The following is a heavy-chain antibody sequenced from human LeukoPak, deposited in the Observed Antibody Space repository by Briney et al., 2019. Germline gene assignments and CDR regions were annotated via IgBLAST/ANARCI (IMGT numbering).Heavy chain of an antibody. CDR3: ARGGGDIVVVAFAFDI. CDR2: IIPIFGTA. J-gene: IGHJ3*02. CDR1: GGTFSSYA. V-gene: IGHV1-69*13. D-gene: IGHD2-15*01. Sequence: SVKVSCKASGGTFSSYAISWVRQAPGQGLEWMGGIIPIFGTANYAQKFQGRVTITADESTSTAYMELSSLRSEDTAEYYCARGGGDIVVVAFAFDIWGQGTMVTVSS.